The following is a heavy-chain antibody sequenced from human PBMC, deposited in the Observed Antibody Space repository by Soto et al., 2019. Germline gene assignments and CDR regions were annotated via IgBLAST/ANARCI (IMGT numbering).Heavy chain of an antibody. CDR1: GYTFTSYA. J-gene: IGHJ4*02. CDR2: INAGNGNT. V-gene: IGHV1-3*01. D-gene: IGHD3-22*01. CDR3: ARWGYYYDSSGYRLTLLDY. Sequence: ASVKVSCKAPGYTFTSYAMHWVRQAPGQRLEWMGWINAGNGNTKYSQKFQGRVTITRDTSASTAYMELSSLRSEDTAVYYCARWGYYYDSSGYRLTLLDYWGQGTLVTVSS.